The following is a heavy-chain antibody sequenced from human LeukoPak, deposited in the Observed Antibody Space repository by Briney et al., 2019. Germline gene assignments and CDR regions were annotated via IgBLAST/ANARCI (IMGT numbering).Heavy chain of an antibody. D-gene: IGHD6-13*01. Sequence: GASVKASCKASGYTFTGYYMHGVRQAPGQGLEWMGWINPNSGGTNYAQTFQGRVTMTRDTSISTAYMELSRLRSDDTAVYYCARARHSSSFVGHWAQGTRVTVSS. J-gene: IGHJ4*02. CDR3: ARARHSSSFVGH. CDR1: GYTFTGYY. V-gene: IGHV1-2*02. CDR2: INPNSGGT.